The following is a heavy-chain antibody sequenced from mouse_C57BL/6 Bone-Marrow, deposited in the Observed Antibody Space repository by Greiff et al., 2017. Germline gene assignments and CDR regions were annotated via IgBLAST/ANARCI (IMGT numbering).Heavy chain of an antibody. V-gene: IGHV7-1*01. J-gene: IGHJ1*03. Sequence: EVKLMESGGGLVQSGRSLRLSCATSGFTFSDFYMEWVRQAPGKGLEWIAASRNKANDYTTEYSASVKGRFIVSRDTSQSILYLQMNALRAEDTAIYYCARDLYDYEGYWYFDVWGTGTTVTVSS. CDR1: GFTFSDFY. CDR3: ARDLYDYEGYWYFDV. D-gene: IGHD2-4*01. CDR2: SRNKANDYTT.